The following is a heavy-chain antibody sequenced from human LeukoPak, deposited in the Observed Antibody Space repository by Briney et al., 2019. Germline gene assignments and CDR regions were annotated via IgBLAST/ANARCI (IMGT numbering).Heavy chain of an antibody. CDR3: ARDLQGYGSSGYLDY. J-gene: IGHJ4*02. Sequence: PSETLSLTCTVSGGSISSGSYYWSWIRQPAGKGLEWIGRTYTSGSTNYNPSLKSRVTISVDTSKNQFSLKLSSVTAADTAVYCCARDLQGYGSSGYLDYWGQGTLVTVSS. CDR2: TYTSGST. CDR1: GGSISSGSYY. D-gene: IGHD3-22*01. V-gene: IGHV4-61*02.